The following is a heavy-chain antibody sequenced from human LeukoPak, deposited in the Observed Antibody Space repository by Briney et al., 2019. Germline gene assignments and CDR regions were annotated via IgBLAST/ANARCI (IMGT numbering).Heavy chain of an antibody. CDR3: AKKPSSGYYYIDY. CDR2: ISDSGGST. V-gene: IGHV3-23*01. Sequence: GGSLRLSCAASGFTFSSYAMSWVRQAPGKGLEWVSTISDSGGSTYYADSVKGRFTISRDNSKNTLYLQMNSLRAEDTAVYCCAKKPSSGYYYIDYWGQGTLVTVSS. J-gene: IGHJ4*02. CDR1: GFTFSSYA. D-gene: IGHD3-22*01.